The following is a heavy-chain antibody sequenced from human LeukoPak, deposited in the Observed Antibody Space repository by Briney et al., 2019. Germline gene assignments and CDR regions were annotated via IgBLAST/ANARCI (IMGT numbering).Heavy chain of an antibody. D-gene: IGHD4-11*01. J-gene: IGHJ6*02. CDR1: GGSISSGGYS. V-gene: IGHV4-30-2*01. Sequence: SQTLSLTCAVSGGSISSGGYSWSWIRQPPGKGLEWIGYIYHSGSTYYNPSLKSRVTISVDRSKNQFSLKLSSVTAADTAVYYCARDGSNWSNDYYHGVDVWGQGTTVTVSS. CDR3: ARDGSNWSNDYYHGVDV. CDR2: IYHSGST.